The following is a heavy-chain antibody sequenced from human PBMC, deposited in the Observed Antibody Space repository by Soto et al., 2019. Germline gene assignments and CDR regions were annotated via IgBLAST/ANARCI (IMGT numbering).Heavy chain of an antibody. CDR3: AATLAYCGGDCYSAFDY. CDR1: GGSFSGYC. D-gene: IGHD2-21*02. Sequence: QVQLQQWGAGLLKPSETLSLTCAVYGGSFSGYCWSWIRQPPGKGLVWIGEINHSGRTNYNPSRKSRANISVATSKNQFPLKLSSVTAADTPVYYCAATLAYCGGDCYSAFDYWGQGTLVTVSS. CDR2: INHSGRT. J-gene: IGHJ4*02. V-gene: IGHV4-34*01.